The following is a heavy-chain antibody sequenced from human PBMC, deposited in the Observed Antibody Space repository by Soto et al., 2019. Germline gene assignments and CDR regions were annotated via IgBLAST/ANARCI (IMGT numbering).Heavy chain of an antibody. CDR3: ARDNIITYYDFWSGYYSPNWFDP. Sequence: GASVKVSCKASGGTFSSYAISWVRQAPGQGLEWMGGIIPIFGTANYAQKFQGRVTITADESTSTAYMELSSLRSEDTAVYYCARDNIITYYDFWSGYYSPNWFDPWGQGTLVTVSS. CDR1: GGTFSSYA. J-gene: IGHJ5*02. V-gene: IGHV1-69*13. D-gene: IGHD3-3*01. CDR2: IIPIFGTA.